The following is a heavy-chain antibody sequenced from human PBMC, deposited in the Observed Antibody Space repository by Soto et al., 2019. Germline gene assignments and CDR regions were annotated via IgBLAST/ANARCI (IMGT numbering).Heavy chain of an antibody. CDR1: GYTFTSYG. Sequence: QVQLVQSGAEVKKPGASVKVSCKASGYTFTSYGISWVRQAPGQGLEWMGWISAYNGNTNYAQKLQGRVTMTTDTSTSTAYMELRSLRSDDTAVYYCARDHRGYSGTTSWAIFDPWGQGTLVTVSS. J-gene: IGHJ5*02. CDR2: ISAYNGNT. CDR3: ARDHRGYSGTTSWAIFDP. D-gene: IGHD1-26*01. V-gene: IGHV1-18*04.